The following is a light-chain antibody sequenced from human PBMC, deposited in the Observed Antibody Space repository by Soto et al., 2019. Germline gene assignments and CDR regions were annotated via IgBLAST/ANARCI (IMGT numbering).Light chain of an antibody. CDR2: DAS. CDR1: QGISSA. V-gene: IGKV1-13*02. J-gene: IGKJ4*01. CDR3: QQFNSYPLT. Sequence: AIQLTQSPSSLSASVGDRVTITCRASQGISSALAWYQQKPGKAPKLLIYDASSLESGVPSRFSGSASGTDFTLIISSLQPEDFATYYCQQFNSYPLTCGGGTKVEIK.